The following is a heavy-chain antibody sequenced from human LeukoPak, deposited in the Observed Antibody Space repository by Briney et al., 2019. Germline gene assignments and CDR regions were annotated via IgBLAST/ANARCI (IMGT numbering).Heavy chain of an antibody. D-gene: IGHD6-6*01. CDR3: ARYSSSSAFDY. CDR1: GFTFSDYY. Sequence: GGSVRLSCAASGFTFSDYYMSWIRQAPGKGLEWVSYISSSGSTIYYADSVKGRFTISRDNAKNSLYLQMNSLRAEDTAVYYCARYSSSSAFDYWGQGTLVTVSS. CDR2: ISSSGSTI. V-gene: IGHV3-11*04. J-gene: IGHJ4*02.